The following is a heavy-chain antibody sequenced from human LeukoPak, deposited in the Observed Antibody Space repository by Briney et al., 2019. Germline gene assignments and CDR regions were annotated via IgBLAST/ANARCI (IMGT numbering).Heavy chain of an antibody. CDR3: AKDRDYGDYVREYYGMDV. J-gene: IGHJ6*02. CDR1: GFTFSSYA. Sequence: SGGSLRLSCAASGFTFSSYAMSWVRQAPGKGLEWASAISGSGGSTYYADSVKGRFTISRDNSKNTLYLQMNSLRAEDTAVYYCAKDRDYGDYVREYYGMDVWGQGTTVTVSS. CDR2: ISGSGGST. V-gene: IGHV3-23*01. D-gene: IGHD4-17*01.